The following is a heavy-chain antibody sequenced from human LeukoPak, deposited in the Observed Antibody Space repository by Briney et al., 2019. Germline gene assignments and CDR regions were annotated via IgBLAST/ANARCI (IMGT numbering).Heavy chain of an antibody. D-gene: IGHD2-8*01. V-gene: IGHV1-2*06. CDR2: INPNSGGT. CDR1: GYTFTGYY. J-gene: IGHJ5*02. CDR3: ARDAVYAMNWFDP. Sequence: ASVKVSCKASGYTFTGYYMHWVRQAPGQGLEWMGRINPNSGGTNYAQKFQGRVTMTRDTSISTAYMELSRLRSDDTAVYYCARDAVYAMNWFDPWGQGTLLTVSS.